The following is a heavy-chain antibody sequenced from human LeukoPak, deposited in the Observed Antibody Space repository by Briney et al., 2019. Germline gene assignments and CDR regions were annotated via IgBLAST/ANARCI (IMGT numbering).Heavy chain of an antibody. J-gene: IGHJ3*02. CDR3: ARDLYYYHTSGFAFDI. Sequence: GGSLRLSCVASGFTVSSDYMNWVRQAPGKGLEWVSVIYSGGSTYYADFVKGRFTISRDDSKNTLYLQMNSLRAEDTAVYYCARDLYYYHTSGFAFDIWGQGTMVSVSS. CDR1: GFTVSSDY. V-gene: IGHV3-53*01. CDR2: IYSGGST. D-gene: IGHD3-22*01.